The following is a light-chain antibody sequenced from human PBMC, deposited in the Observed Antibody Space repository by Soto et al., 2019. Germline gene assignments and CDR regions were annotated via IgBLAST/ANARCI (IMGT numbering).Light chain of an antibody. CDR3: SSYSSSITVV. V-gene: IGLV2-14*01. J-gene: IGLJ2*01. Sequence: QSVLTQPASVSGSPGQSITISCTGTSIDVGAYNYVSWYQQHPGKAPKLMIYEVSNRPSGVSNRFSGSKSGNTAPLTISGLQAEDEADYYCSSYSSSITVVFGGGTKVTVL. CDR1: SIDVGAYNY. CDR2: EVS.